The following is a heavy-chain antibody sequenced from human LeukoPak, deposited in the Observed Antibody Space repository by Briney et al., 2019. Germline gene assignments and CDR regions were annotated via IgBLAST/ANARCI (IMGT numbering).Heavy chain of an antibody. D-gene: IGHD6-13*01. CDR1: GGSISSSSYY. CDR3: ARGPRIAAAGILDY. J-gene: IGHJ4*02. CDR2: IYYSGST. V-gene: IGHV4-39*01. Sequence: SETLSLTCTVSGGSISSSSYYWGWIRQPPGKGLEWIGSIYYSGSTYYNPSLKSRVTISVDTSKNQFSLKLSSVTAADTAVYYCARGPRIAAAGILDYWGQGTLVTVSS.